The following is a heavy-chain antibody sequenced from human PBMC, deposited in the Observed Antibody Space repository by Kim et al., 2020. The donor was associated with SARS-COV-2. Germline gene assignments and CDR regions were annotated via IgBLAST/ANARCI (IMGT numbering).Heavy chain of an antibody. Sequence: NPSLKSRVTISVDTAKNQVSRKLSAVTAADTAVYYCAIIAAAGRYYFDYWGQGTRVTVSS. CDR3: AIIAAAGRYYFDY. D-gene: IGHD6-13*01. J-gene: IGHJ4*02. V-gene: IGHV4-59*01.